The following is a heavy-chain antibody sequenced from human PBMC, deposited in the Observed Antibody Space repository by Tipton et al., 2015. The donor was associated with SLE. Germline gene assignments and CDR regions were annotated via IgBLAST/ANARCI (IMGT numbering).Heavy chain of an antibody. V-gene: IGHV7-4-1*02. J-gene: IGHJ5*02. CDR3: AREGSSSARGWSSGFDP. CDR2: INTNTGNP. Sequence: QVQLVQSGSELKKPGASVKVSCKASGYTFTSYAMNWVRQAPGQGLEWMGWINTNTGNPTYAQGFTGRFVFSLDTSVSTAYLQIRSVKAGDTAVYYCAREGSSSARGWSSGFDPWGQGTLVTVSS. CDR1: GYTFTSYA. D-gene: IGHD6-13*01.